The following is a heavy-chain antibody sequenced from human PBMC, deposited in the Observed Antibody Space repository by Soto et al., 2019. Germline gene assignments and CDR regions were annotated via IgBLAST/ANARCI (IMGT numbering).Heavy chain of an antibody. Sequence: GGSLRLSCAASGFTFSSYGMHWVRQAPGKGLEWVAVISYDGSNKYYADSVKGRFTISRDNSKNTLYLQMNSLRAEDTAVYYCAKDWTCGYGFADYWGQGTLVTGSS. CDR2: ISYDGSNK. CDR1: GFTFSSYG. V-gene: IGHV3-30*18. D-gene: IGHD5-18*01. J-gene: IGHJ4*02. CDR3: AKDWTCGYGFADY.